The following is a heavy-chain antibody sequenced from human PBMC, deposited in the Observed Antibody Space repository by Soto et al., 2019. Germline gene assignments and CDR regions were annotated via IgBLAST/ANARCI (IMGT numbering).Heavy chain of an antibody. V-gene: IGHV3-72*01. CDR3: TRVRLGAPTRYFDY. D-gene: IGHD2-15*01. J-gene: IGHJ4*02. CDR1: GFTFSDHY. Sequence: GGSLRLSCAASGFTFSDHYMDWVHQAPGKGLEWVGRIKNKANSYTTQYAASVRGRFTISRDDSKNSLFLQTNSLTTDDTAVYYCTRVRLGAPTRYFDYRGQGALVTVP. CDR2: IKNKANSYTT.